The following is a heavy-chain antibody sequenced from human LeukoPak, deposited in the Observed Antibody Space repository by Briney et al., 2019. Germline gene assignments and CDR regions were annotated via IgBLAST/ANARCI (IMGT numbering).Heavy chain of an antibody. CDR3: AKEPSYNYDPYYFDY. V-gene: IGHV3-23*01. J-gene: IGHJ4*02. Sequence: PGGSLRLSCAASGFTFSNYAMSWVRQAPGEGLEWVSAISNSGGTIHYADSVKGRFTISRDNSKNTLYLQMNSLRAEDTAVYYCAKEPSYNYDPYYFDYWGQGTLVTVSS. CDR2: ISNSGGTI. D-gene: IGHD5-24*01. CDR1: GFTFSNYA.